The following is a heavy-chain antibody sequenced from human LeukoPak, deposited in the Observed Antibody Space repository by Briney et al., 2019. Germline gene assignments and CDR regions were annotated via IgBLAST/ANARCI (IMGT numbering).Heavy chain of an antibody. Sequence: GGSLRLSCAASGFTFSNYWMSWVRQAPAGKGLEWVANIKQDGSGKYYMDSVKGRFTTSRDNAKNSLYLQMNSLRAEDTAVYYCARDGYYGSGSYPYFDCWGQGTLVTVSS. V-gene: IGHV3-7*03. CDR3: ARDGYYGSGSYPYFDC. D-gene: IGHD3-10*01. CDR2: IKQDGSGK. J-gene: IGHJ4*02. CDR1: GFTFSNYW.